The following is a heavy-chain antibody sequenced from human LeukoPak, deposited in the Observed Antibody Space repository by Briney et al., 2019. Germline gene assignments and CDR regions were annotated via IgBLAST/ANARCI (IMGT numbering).Heavy chain of an antibody. Sequence: SQTLSLTCTVSGGAISSDSYYWNWIRQPAGKGLEWIGRIYTSGSTNYNPSLKSRVTISVDTSNNQFSLKLSSVTAADTAAYYCARHYYGSGNPSPFDYWGQGTLVTVSS. V-gene: IGHV4-61*02. D-gene: IGHD3-10*01. CDR1: GGAISSDSYY. CDR3: ARHYYGSGNPSPFDY. J-gene: IGHJ4*02. CDR2: IYTSGST.